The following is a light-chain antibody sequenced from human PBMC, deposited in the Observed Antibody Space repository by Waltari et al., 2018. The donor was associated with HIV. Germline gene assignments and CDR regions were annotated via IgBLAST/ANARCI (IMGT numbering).Light chain of an antibody. Sequence: QSAPTQPASVSGSPGQSITISCTGTSSAIGHYKSVSGYQQSPGKAPKLMSDEVSYRPSGVSNRFSGSKSGNTASLTISGLQAEDEADYYCSSDISTTTLFGTGTKVTVL. CDR2: EVS. V-gene: IGLV2-14*01. CDR1: SSAIGHYKS. CDR3: SSDISTTTL. J-gene: IGLJ1*01.